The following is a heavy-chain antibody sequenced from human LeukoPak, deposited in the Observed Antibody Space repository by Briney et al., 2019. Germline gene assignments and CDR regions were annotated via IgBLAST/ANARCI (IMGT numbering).Heavy chain of an antibody. CDR3: ARGDLYYYGSGSYSRGPYYYYYYMDV. Sequence: GGSLRLSCVASGFTFSNYGMNWVRQAPGKGLEWVSGIVGSGVTTYYADSVKGRFTISRDNSKNTLYLHMNGLRVEDTAIYYCARGDLYYYGSGSYSRGPYYYYYYMDVWGKGTTVTVSS. V-gene: IGHV3-23*01. J-gene: IGHJ6*03. D-gene: IGHD3-10*01. CDR2: IVGSGVTT. CDR1: GFTFSNYG.